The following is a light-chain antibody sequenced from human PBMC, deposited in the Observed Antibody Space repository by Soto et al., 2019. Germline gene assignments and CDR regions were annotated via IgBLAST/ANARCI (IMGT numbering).Light chain of an antibody. J-gene: IGKJ2*01. CDR3: QQYGSSPRT. CDR2: GAS. V-gene: IGKV3-20*01. Sequence: EIVLTQSPGTLSLSPGERATLSWRASQSVSSSSLAWYQQKPGQAPRLLIYGASSRATGIPDRFSGRGSETDFTLTISRLEPEDFAVYYCQQYGSSPRTFGQGTKLEIK. CDR1: QSVSSSS.